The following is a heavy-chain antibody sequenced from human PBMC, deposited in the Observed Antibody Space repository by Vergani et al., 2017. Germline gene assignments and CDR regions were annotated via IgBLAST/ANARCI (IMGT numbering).Heavy chain of an antibody. CDR3: TRLGYSGYDTTVQLP. CDR2: IRSKANSYAT. J-gene: IGHJ5*02. D-gene: IGHD5-12*01. Sequence: EVQLVESGGGLVQPGGSLKLSCAASGFTFSGSAMHWVRQASGKGLEWVGRIRSKANSYATAYAASVKGRFTISRDDSKNTAYLQMNSLKTEDTAVYYCTRLGYSGYDTTVQLPWGQGTLVTVSS. CDR1: GFTFSGSA. V-gene: IGHV3-73*02.